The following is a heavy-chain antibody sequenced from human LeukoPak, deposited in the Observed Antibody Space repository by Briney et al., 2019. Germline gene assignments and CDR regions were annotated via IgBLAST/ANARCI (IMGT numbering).Heavy chain of an antibody. CDR1: GYTFSTLG. CDR2: ISGYNGKT. D-gene: IGHD3-3*01. Sequence: ASLKVSCKVSGYTFSTLGISWVRQAPGQGLEWVGWISGYNGKTHYAQQFKDRVTMTADTSTTTAYMELRTLRFDDTAMYYCVRERPEAAKHYFFPMDDWGQGTMVTVSS. J-gene: IGHJ6*02. CDR3: VRERPEAAKHYFFPMDD. V-gene: IGHV1-18*01.